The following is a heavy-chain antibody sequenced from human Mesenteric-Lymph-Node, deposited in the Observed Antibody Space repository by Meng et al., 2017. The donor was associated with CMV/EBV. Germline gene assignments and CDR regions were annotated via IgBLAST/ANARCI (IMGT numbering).Heavy chain of an antibody. D-gene: IGHD2-15*01. J-gene: IGHJ4*02. Sequence: GESLKISCAASGFTFDDYGMTWVRQVPGKGLEWVSGVNWNGGSTGYADSVKGRFTISRDNAKNSLYLQMNSLRAEDTALYYCARAGGGGSQTGFDYWGQGTLVTVSS. CDR3: ARAGGGGSQTGFDY. V-gene: IGHV3-20*04. CDR1: GFTFDDYG. CDR2: VNWNGGST.